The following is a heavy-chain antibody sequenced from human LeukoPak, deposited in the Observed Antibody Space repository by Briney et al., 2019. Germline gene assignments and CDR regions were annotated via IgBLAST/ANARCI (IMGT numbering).Heavy chain of an antibody. CDR2: ISSNGGST. CDR1: GFTFSTYA. V-gene: IGHV3-64D*09. D-gene: IGHD1-26*01. J-gene: IGHJ4*02. CDR3: VKSAYSGSYFSLDY. Sequence: GGSLRLSCSASGFTFSTYAMHWVRQAPGKGLEFVSAISSNGGSTFYADSVKGRFTISRDNSKDTLYLQMSSLRAEDTAVYYCVKSAYSGSYFSLDYWGQGTLVSVSS.